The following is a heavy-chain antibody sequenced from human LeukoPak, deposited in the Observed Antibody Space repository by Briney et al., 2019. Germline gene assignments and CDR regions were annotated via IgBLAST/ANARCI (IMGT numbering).Heavy chain of an antibody. Sequence: ASVKVSCKASGYTFTGYYMHWVRQAPGQGLEWIGRINPNSGGTNYAQKFQGRVTMTRDTSISTAYMELSRLRSDDTAVYYCARDLDIVATGTEYYYYYYYMDVWGKGTTVTVSS. CDR2: INPNSGGT. CDR1: GYTFTGYY. D-gene: IGHD5-12*01. V-gene: IGHV1-2*06. J-gene: IGHJ6*03. CDR3: ARDLDIVATGTEYYYYYYYMDV.